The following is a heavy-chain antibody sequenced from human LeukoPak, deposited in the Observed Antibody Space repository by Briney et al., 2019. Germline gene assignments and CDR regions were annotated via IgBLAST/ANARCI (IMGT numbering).Heavy chain of an antibody. CDR3: ARDVYIAVAGNRGWFDP. Sequence: ASVKVSCKASGGTFSSYAISWVRQAPGQGLEWMGGIIPIFGTSNYAQKFQGRVTMTRDMSTSTVYMELSSLRSEDTAVYYCARDVYIAVAGNRGWFDPWGQGTLVTVSS. V-gene: IGHV1-69*05. J-gene: IGHJ5*02. CDR1: GGTFSSYA. CDR2: IIPIFGTS. D-gene: IGHD6-19*01.